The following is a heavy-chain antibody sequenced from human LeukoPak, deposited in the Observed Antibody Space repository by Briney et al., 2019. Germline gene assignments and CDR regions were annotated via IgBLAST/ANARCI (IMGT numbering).Heavy chain of an antibody. CDR2: ISYDGSNK. CDR1: GFTFSSYA. Sequence: PGRSLRLSGAASGFTFSSYAMHWVRQAPGKGLEWVAVISYDGSNKYYADSVKGRFTISRDNSKNTLYLQMNSLRAEDTAVYYCAGSSGLYWGQGTLVTVSS. J-gene: IGHJ4*02. D-gene: IGHD6-19*01. CDR3: AGSSGLY. V-gene: IGHV3-30*04.